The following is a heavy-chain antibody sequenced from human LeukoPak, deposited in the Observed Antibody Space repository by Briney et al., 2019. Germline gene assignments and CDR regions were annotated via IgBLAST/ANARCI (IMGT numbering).Heavy chain of an antibody. Sequence: GGSLRLSCAASGFTFSSNWMHWVRQAPGKGLVWVSRINGDGGSTSYADSLKGRFTISRDNAKNTLYLQVNSLNTEDTAVYYCTTGNWGSFSYWGQGTLVTVSS. CDR2: INGDGGST. CDR1: GFTFSSNW. V-gene: IGHV3-74*01. J-gene: IGHJ4*02. CDR3: TTGNWGSFSY. D-gene: IGHD7-27*01.